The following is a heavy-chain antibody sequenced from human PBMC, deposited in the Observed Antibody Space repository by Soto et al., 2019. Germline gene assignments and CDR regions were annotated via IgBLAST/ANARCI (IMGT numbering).Heavy chain of an antibody. CDR3: LKETSTGWGYMDV. Sequence: PGESLKISCAASGLSVTNYGMSWVRQAPGRGLEWASTIPGSGDVTYYADSVKGRFTISRDNSENTVNLQLDSLRVEDTAVYFCLKETSTGWGYMDVWGRGTTVTVSS. V-gene: IGHV3-23*01. CDR1: GLSVTNYG. J-gene: IGHJ6*03. CDR2: IPGSGDVT. D-gene: IGHD6-19*01.